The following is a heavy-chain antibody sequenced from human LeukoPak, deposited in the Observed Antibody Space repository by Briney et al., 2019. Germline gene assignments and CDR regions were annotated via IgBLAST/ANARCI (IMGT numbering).Heavy chain of an antibody. J-gene: IGHJ3*02. D-gene: IGHD1-26*01. V-gene: IGHV3-48*03. CDR2: ISDSGTTI. CDR3: ARDRAYRDGFDI. Sequence: GVSLRLSCAASGFTFSSYAMSWIRQAPGKGLEWISYISDSGTTIYYADSVKGRFTISRDNAGNSLYLRMNSLRAEDTAVYYCARDRAYRDGFDIWGQGTMVTVSS. CDR1: GFTFSSYA.